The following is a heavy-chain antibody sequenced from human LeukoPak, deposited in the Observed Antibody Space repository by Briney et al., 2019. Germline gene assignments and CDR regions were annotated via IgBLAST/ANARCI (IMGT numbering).Heavy chain of an antibody. Sequence: GGSLRLSCAASGFTVSSNYMSWVRQAPGKGLEWVSVLYSGGSTYYADSVKGRFTISRDNSKNTLYLQMNSLRAEDTAVYYCARERTRNWFDPWGQGTLVTVSS. CDR1: GFTVSSNY. CDR3: ARERTRNWFDP. V-gene: IGHV3-66*01. D-gene: IGHD1-14*01. CDR2: LYSGGST. J-gene: IGHJ5*02.